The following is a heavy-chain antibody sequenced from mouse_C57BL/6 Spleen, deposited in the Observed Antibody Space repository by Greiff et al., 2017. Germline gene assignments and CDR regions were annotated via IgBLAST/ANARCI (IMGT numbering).Heavy chain of an antibody. CDR1: GFTFSSYA. V-gene: IGHV5-4*03. D-gene: IGHD2-4*01. CDR3: ARGGYHYDVGCWFAY. J-gene: IGHJ3*01. Sequence: EVMLVESGGGLVKPGGSLKLSCAASGFTFSSYAMSWVRQTPDKRLEWVATISDGGSYTYYPDNVKGRFTISRDNAKNNLYLQMSHLKSEDTAMYYCARGGYHYDVGCWFAYWGQGTLVTVSA. CDR2: ISDGGSYT.